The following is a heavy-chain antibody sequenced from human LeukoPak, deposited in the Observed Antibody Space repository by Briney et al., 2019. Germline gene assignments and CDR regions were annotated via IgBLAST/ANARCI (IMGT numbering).Heavy chain of an antibody. D-gene: IGHD5-18*01. CDR2: IYSGGST. J-gene: IGHJ4*02. CDR1: GFTVSSNY. Sequence: GGSLRLSCAASGFTVSSNYMSWVRPAPGKGLEWVSVIYSGGSTYYADSVKGRFTISRDNSKNTLYLQMNSLRAEDTAVYYCAREIIQLPGYFDYWGQGTLVTVSS. CDR3: AREIIQLPGYFDY. V-gene: IGHV3-53*01.